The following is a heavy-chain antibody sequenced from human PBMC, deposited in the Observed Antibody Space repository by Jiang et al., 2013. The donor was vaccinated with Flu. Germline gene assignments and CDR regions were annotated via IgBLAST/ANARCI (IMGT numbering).Heavy chain of an antibody. CDR2: IYYSGST. V-gene: IGHV4-39*07. CDR3: ARHHDYGGNSEEAYYYYYYMDV. D-gene: IGHD4-23*01. Sequence: LLKPSETLSLTCTVSGGSISSSSYYWGWIRQPPGKGLEWIGSIYYSGSTYYNPSLKSRVTISVDTSKNQFSLKLSSVTAADTAVYYCARHHDYGGNSEEAYYYYYYMDVWGKGTTVTVSS. J-gene: IGHJ6*03. CDR1: GGSISSSSYY.